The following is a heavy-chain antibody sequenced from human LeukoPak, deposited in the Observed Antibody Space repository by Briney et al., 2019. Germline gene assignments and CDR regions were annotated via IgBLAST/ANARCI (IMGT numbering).Heavy chain of an antibody. CDR1: GGSFSGYY. CDR2: INHSGST. Sequence: SETLSLTCAVYGGSFSGYYWSWIRQPPGKGLEWIGEINHSGSTNYNPSLKSRVTISVDTSKNQFFLKLSSVTAADTAVYYCARGYLGSTPFDYWGQGTLVTVSS. D-gene: IGHD2-15*01. V-gene: IGHV4-34*01. J-gene: IGHJ4*02. CDR3: ARGYLGSTPFDY.